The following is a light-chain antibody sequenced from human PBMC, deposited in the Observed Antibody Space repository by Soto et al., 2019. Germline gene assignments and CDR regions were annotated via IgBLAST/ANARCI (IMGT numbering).Light chain of an antibody. CDR1: SSNIGAGYD. CDR2: DNR. J-gene: IGLJ1*01. V-gene: IGLV1-40*01. CDR3: QSYDSSLSAYV. Sequence: SVLTQPPSVSGAPGQSVTISCTGSSSNIGAGYDVHWYQQLPGTAPKLLIYDNRNRPSGVPDRFSGSKSGTSASLAITGLQAEDEADYYCQSYDSSLSAYVFGTGTKVTVL.